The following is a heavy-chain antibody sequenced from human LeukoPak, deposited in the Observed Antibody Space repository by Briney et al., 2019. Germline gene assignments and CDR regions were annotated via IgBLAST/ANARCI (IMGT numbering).Heavy chain of an antibody. CDR2: IKQDGSGK. Sequence: PGGSLRLSCAASGFTFRNYWMTWVRRAPGKELEWVANIKQDGSGKYYVDSVRGRFTISRDNAKNSLFLQLSSLRGEDTAVYYCARGGEQWQVPVFFDYWGQGTLVTVSS. CDR1: GFTFRNYW. V-gene: IGHV3-7*01. D-gene: IGHD6-19*01. CDR3: ARGGEQWQVPVFFDY. J-gene: IGHJ4*02.